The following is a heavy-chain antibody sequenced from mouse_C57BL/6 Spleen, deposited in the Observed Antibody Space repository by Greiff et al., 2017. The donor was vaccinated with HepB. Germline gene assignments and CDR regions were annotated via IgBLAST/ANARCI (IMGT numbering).Heavy chain of an antibody. V-gene: IGHV1-76*01. CDR1: GYTFTDYY. CDR3: ARHGSSWDAMDY. Sequence: VQLQQSGAELVRPGASVKLSCKASGYTFTDYYINWVKQRPGQGLEWIARIYPGSGNTYYNEKFKGKATLTAAKSSSTAYMQLSSLTSEDSAVYFCARHGSSWDAMDYWGQGTSVTVSS. J-gene: IGHJ4*01. CDR2: IYPGSGNT. D-gene: IGHD1-1*01.